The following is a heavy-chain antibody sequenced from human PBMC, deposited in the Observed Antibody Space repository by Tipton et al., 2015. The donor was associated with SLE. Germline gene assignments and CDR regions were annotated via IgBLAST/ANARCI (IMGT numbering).Heavy chain of an antibody. CDR1: GGSFSGYY. Sequence: LRLSCAVYGGSFSGYYWSWIRQPPGKGLEWIGDVNHSGSTNYNPSLKSRVTISVDTSKNQFSLKLSSVTAADTAVYYCASIYYYDSSDSFDYWGQGTLVTASS. J-gene: IGHJ4*02. D-gene: IGHD3-22*01. CDR3: ASIYYYDSSDSFDY. V-gene: IGHV4-34*01. CDR2: VNHSGST.